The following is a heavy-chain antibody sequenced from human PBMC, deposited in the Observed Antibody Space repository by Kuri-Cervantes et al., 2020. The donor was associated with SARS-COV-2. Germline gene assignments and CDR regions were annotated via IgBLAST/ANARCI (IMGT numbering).Heavy chain of an antibody. D-gene: IGHD6-13*01. J-gene: IGHJ6*02. Sequence: ESLKISCAASGFTVSSNYMSWVRQAPGKGLEWVSVIYSGGSTYYADSVKGRFTISRDNSKNTLYLQMNSLRAEDTAVYYCARELIAVAGTYYYGMDVWGQGTTVTVSS. CDR3: ARELIAVAGTYYYGMDV. V-gene: IGHV3-53*01. CDR1: GFTVSSNY. CDR2: IYSGGST.